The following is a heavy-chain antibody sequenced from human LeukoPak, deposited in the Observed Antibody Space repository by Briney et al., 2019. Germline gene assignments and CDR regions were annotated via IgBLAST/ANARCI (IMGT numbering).Heavy chain of an antibody. V-gene: IGHV3-23*01. CDR2: ISGSGGST. J-gene: IGHJ5*02. CDR1: GFTFSSYG. CDR3: AKSFGSSLVQNWFDP. D-gene: IGHD2-15*01. Sequence: GGSLRLSCAASGFTFSSYGMSWVRQAPGKGLEWVSAISGSGGSTYYADSVKGRFTISRDNSKNTLHLQMNSLRAEDTAVYYCAKSFGSSLVQNWFDPWGQGTLVTVSS.